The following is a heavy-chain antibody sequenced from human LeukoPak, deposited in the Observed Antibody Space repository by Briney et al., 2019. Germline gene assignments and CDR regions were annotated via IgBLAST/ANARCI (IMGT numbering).Heavy chain of an antibody. CDR2: IYPGDSDT. Sequence: GESLKISCKASGHSFTNHWIGWVRQMPGIGLEWMGIIYPGDSDTRYSPSFQGQVTISADKSISTAYLQWSSLKASDTAMYYCARLEADHSSGYSGFDYWGQGTLVTVSS. J-gene: IGHJ4*02. V-gene: IGHV5-51*01. D-gene: IGHD3-22*01. CDR1: GHSFTNHW. CDR3: ARLEADHSSGYSGFDY.